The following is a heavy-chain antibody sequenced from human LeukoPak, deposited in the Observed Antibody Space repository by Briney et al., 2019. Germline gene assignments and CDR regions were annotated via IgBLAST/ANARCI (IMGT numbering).Heavy chain of an antibody. CDR3: ARGQNFDWLFDY. Sequence: GASVKVSCKASGYTFTSYGISWVRQAPGQGLEWMGWISAYNGNTNYAQKLQGRVTMTRNTSISTAYMELSSLRSEDTAVYYCARGQNFDWLFDYWGQGTLVTVSS. CDR1: GYTFTSYG. D-gene: IGHD3-9*01. V-gene: IGHV1-18*01. J-gene: IGHJ4*02. CDR2: ISAYNGNT.